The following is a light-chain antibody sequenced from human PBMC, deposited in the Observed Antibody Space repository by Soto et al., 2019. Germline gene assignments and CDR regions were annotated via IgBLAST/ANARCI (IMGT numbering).Light chain of an antibody. J-gene: IGLJ1*01. CDR2: EVS. Sequence: QSVLTQPASVSGSPGQSITISCTGTSSDVGGYNYVSWYQQHPGKAPKLMIYEVSNRPSGVSNRFSGSKSGNMASLTISGLQAEDEADYYCSSYTSSSTLFYVFGTGTKLTVL. CDR1: SSDVGGYNY. V-gene: IGLV2-14*01. CDR3: SSYTSSSTLFYV.